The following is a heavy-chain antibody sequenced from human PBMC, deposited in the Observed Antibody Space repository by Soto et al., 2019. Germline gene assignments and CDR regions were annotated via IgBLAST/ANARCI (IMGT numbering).Heavy chain of an antibody. V-gene: IGHV1-8*01. CDR2: MNPNSGNT. CDR3: ARGLYCSSTSCPIRSV. J-gene: IGHJ6*02. CDR1: GYTFTSYD. D-gene: IGHD2-2*01. Sequence: GASVKVSCKASGYTFTSYDINWVRQATGQGLEWMGWMNPNSGNTGYAQKFQGRVTMTRNTSISTAYMELSSLRSEDTAVYYCARGLYCSSTSCPIRSVWGQGTTVTVSS.